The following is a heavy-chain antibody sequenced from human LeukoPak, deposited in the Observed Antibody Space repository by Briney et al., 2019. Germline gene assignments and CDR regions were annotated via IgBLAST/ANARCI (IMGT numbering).Heavy chain of an antibody. CDR3: AKVYGLRWEYFDY. CDR2: ISNDGSNK. CDR1: GFTFSSYG. Sequence: GGSLRLSCAASGFTFSSYGMHWVRQAPGKGLEWVAVISNDGSNKYYADSVKGRFTISRDNSKNTLYLQMNSLRAEDTAVYYCAKVYGLRWEYFDYWGQGTLVTVSS. V-gene: IGHV3-30*18. J-gene: IGHJ4*02. D-gene: IGHD5-12*01.